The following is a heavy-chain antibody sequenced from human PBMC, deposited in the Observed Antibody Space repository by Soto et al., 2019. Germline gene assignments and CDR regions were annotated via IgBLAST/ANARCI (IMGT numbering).Heavy chain of an antibody. V-gene: IGHV1-69*01. J-gene: IGHJ4*02. D-gene: IGHD4-17*01. Sequence: QVQLVQSGAEVKKPGSSVKVSCKVSGGTFISYAISWVRQAPGRGLEWMGGIIPVFGTANYTQKFQGRVTITADESTSTAYRELSSLRSEDTALYYCARGRVTTYLTALDYWGQGTLVTVSS. CDR1: GGTFISYA. CDR3: ARGRVTTYLTALDY. CDR2: IIPVFGTA.